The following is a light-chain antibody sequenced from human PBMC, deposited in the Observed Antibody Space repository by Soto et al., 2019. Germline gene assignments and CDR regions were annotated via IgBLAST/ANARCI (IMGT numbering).Light chain of an antibody. J-gene: IGLJ3*02. Sequence: QLVLTQSSSASASLGSSVKLTCILSSGHNTYVIAWHQQQPGKAPRFLMTLDRRGSYNRGSGVPDRFSGSSSGADRYLTISNLQFEDEGDYYCETWYSNTHKVFGGGTKLTVL. CDR1: SGHNTYV. CDR3: ETWYSNTHKV. V-gene: IGLV4-60*02. CDR2: LDRRGSY.